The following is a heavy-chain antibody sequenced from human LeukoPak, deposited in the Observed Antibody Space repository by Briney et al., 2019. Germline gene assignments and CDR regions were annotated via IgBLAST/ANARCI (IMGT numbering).Heavy chain of an antibody. CDR1: GYTFTGYY. D-gene: IGHD3-9*01. CDR2: INPNSGGT. V-gene: IGHV1-2*02. Sequence: ASVKVSCKASGYTFTGYYMHWVRLAPGQGLEWMGWINPNSGGTNYAQKFQGRVTMTRDTSISTAYMELSRLRSDDTAVYYCARDLAYDILTGYSWFDPWGQGTLVTVSS. CDR3: ARDLAYDILTGYSWFDP. J-gene: IGHJ5*02.